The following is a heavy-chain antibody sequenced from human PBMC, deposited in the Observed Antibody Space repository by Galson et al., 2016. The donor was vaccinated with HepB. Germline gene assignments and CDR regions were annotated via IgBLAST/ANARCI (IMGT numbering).Heavy chain of an antibody. D-gene: IGHD4-17*01. J-gene: IGHJ6*02. CDR2: ISSSSSAI. CDR3: ARDRVRFDDGDYGVNGMDV. CDR1: GFTFSSYS. V-gene: IGHV3-48*02. Sequence: SLRLSCAASGFTFSSYSMNWVRQAPGKGLEWFSYISSSSSAIKYADSVKGRFTIPRDNAKNSLYLQMSSLRDEDTAVYYCARDRVRFDDGDYGVNGMDVWGQGTTVTVSS.